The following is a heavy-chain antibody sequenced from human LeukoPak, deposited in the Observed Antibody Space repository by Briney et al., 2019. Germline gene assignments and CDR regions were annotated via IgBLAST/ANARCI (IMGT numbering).Heavy chain of an antibody. D-gene: IGHD4-17*01. CDR3: ARDVGDYGDYGYFDY. J-gene: IGHJ4*02. CDR2: IWYDGSNK. Sequence: GGSLRLSCAASGFTFSSYGMHWVRQAPGKGLEWVAVIWYDGSNKYYADSVKGRFTISRDNSKNTLYLQMNSLRAEGTAVYYCARDVGDYGDYGYFDYWGQGTLVTVSS. CDR1: GFTFSSYG. V-gene: IGHV3-33*01.